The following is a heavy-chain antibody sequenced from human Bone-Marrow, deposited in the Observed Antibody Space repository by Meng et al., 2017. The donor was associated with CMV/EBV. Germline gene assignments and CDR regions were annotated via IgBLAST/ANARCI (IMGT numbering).Heavy chain of an antibody. Sequence: GESLKISCAASGFTFSSYAMSWVRQAPGKGLEWVSAISGSGGSTYYADSVKGRFTISRDNSKNPLNLEMNSLRAEDTAVYYCPKPPEKYCSSTSCYTPDFDYWGQGTLVTVSS. CDR1: GFTFSSYA. V-gene: IGHV3-23*01. J-gene: IGHJ4*02. CDR3: PKPPEKYCSSTSCYTPDFDY. D-gene: IGHD2-2*01. CDR2: ISGSGGST.